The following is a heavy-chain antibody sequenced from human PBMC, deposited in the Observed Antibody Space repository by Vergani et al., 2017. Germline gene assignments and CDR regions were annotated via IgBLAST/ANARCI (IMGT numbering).Heavy chain of an antibody. D-gene: IGHD6-19*01. CDR3: ARGGSGWYFDY. J-gene: IGHJ4*02. CDR2: IHSDGSST. CDR1: GFTFSSYW. V-gene: IGHV3-74*01. Sequence: EVQLVESGGGLVQPGGSLRLSCTASGFTFSSYWMHWVRQAPGKGLVWVSRIHSDGSSTSYADSVKGRFTISRDNAKNTLYLQMNRLGAEDTAVYSCARGGSGWYFDYWGQGTLVTVAS.